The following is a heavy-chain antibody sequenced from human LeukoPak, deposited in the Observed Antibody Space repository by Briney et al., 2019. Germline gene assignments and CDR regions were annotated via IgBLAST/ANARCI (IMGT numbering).Heavy chain of an antibody. CDR2: INPNSGGT. Sequence: GASVKVSCKASGYTFTGYYMHWVRQAPGQGLEWMGWINPNSGGTNYAQKFQGRVTMTRDTYISTAYMELSRLRSDDTAVYYCARDLGPYYYYGMDVWGQGTTVTVSS. CDR1: GYTFTGYY. V-gene: IGHV1-2*02. CDR3: ARDLGPYYYYGMDV. J-gene: IGHJ6*02.